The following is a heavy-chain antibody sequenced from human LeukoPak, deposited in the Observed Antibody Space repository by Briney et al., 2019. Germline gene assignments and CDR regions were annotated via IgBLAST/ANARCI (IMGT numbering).Heavy chain of an antibody. V-gene: IGHV3-30*18. CDR3: AKDFHDY. CDR2: ISYDGSNK. Sequence: GGSLRLSCAASGFTFSSYGMHWVRQAPGKGLEWVAVISYDGSNKYYADSVKGRFTISRDNSKNTLYLQINSLRAEDTAVYYCAKDFHDYWGQGTLVTVSS. CDR1: GFTFSSYG. J-gene: IGHJ4*02.